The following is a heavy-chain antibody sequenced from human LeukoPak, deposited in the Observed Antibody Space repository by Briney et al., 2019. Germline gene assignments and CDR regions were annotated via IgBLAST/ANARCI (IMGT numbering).Heavy chain of an antibody. D-gene: IGHD3-9*01. CDR3: AGSGGFDWLSGLYYFDY. Sequence: SVKVSCKASGGTFSSYAISWVRQAPGQGLEWMGGIIPIFGTANYAQKFQGRVTITADESTSTAYMELSSLRSEDTAEYYCAGSGGFDWLSGLYYFDYWGQGTLVTVSS. J-gene: IGHJ4*02. CDR2: IIPIFGTA. V-gene: IGHV1-69*01. CDR1: GGTFSSYA.